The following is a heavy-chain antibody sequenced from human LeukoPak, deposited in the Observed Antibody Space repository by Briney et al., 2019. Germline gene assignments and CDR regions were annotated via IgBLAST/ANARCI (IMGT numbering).Heavy chain of an antibody. CDR3: ARAIGPIGFDY. Sequence: SETLSLTCTVSGGSISSSSYYWGWIRQPPGKGLEWIGSIYYSGSTYYNPSLKSRVTISVDTSKNQFSLKLSSVTAADTAVYYCARAIGPIGFDYWGQGTLVTVSS. J-gene: IGHJ4*02. CDR1: GGSISSSSYY. CDR2: IYYSGST. V-gene: IGHV4-39*01. D-gene: IGHD2-2*02.